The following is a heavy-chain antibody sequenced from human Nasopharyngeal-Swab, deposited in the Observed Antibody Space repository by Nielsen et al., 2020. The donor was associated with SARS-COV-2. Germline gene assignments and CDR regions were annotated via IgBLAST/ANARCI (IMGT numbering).Heavy chain of an antibody. CDR1: GYTFTSYA. CDR3: ARGRVSGNWNYFFDY. CDR2: INAGNGNT. Sequence: ASVKVSCKASGYTFTSYAMHWVRQAPGQRLEWMGWINAGNGNTKYSQKFQGRVTITRDTSASTAYMELSSLRSEDTAVYYCARGRVSGNWNYFFDYWGQGTLVTVSS. J-gene: IGHJ4*02. D-gene: IGHD1-7*01. V-gene: IGHV1-3*01.